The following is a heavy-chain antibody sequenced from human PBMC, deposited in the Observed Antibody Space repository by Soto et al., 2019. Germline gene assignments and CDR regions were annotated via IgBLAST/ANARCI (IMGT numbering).Heavy chain of an antibody. Sequence: QVQLVQSGPEVRKPGASVKVSCRTSGYRFSGYGIHWARLGRGQGLEWMGWISGSNGATQYPQRFQGRITMTTDSSTGTGYRELRSLGVDDTAIYFWAMSPLASRPSWFDPWGPGTLVSVSS. CDR3: AMSPLASRPSWFDP. CDR1: GYRFSGYG. D-gene: IGHD6-6*01. CDR2: ISGSNGAT. V-gene: IGHV1-18*04. J-gene: IGHJ5*02.